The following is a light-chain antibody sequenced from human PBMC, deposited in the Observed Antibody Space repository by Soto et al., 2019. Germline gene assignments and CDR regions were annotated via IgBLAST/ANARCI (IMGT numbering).Light chain of an antibody. J-gene: IGKJ5*01. Sequence: DIQMTQSPYSLSASVGDRVTITCRASQSISKFLNWYQQKPGKAPTLLIYAASSLQSGVPSRFSGSGSGTDFTLTISSLQPEDFATYYCQQSYSPPPITSGQGARPEIK. CDR3: QQSYSPPPIT. CDR1: QSISKF. CDR2: AAS. V-gene: IGKV1-39*01.